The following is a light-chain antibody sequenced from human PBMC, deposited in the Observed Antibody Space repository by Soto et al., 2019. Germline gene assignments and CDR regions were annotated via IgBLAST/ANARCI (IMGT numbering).Light chain of an antibody. J-gene: IGKJ4*01. V-gene: IGKV1-39*01. CDR3: QQYITTPS. CDR2: TAS. Sequence: DIQMTQSPSSLSASVGDRVTITCRASQNINIYVNWYQQKPGKAPKLLIYTASSLQSGVPSRFSGGGSGTDFTLPISSLQPEDFATYYCQQYITTPSFGGGTKVEIK. CDR1: QNINIY.